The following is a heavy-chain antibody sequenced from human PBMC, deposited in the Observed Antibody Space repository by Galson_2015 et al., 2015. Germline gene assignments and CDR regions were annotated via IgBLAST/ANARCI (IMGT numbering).Heavy chain of an antibody. J-gene: IGHJ3*02. CDR3: ARGGTSPNDAFDI. V-gene: IGHV1-69*13. D-gene: IGHD4-23*01. CDR2: IVPIFGTA. Sequence: SVKVSCKASGGTFSSYAISWVRQAPGQGLEWMGGIVPIFGTANYAQKFQGRVTITADESTSTAYMELSSLRSEDTAVYYCARGGTSPNDAFDIWGQGTMVTVSS. CDR1: GGTFSSYA.